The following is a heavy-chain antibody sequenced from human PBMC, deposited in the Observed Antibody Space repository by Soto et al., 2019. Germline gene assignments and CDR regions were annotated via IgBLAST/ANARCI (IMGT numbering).Heavy chain of an antibody. V-gene: IGHV1-69*04. Sequence: SVKVSCKASGGTFSSYTISWVRQAPGQGLEWMGRIIPILGIANYAQKFQGRVTITADKSTSTAYMELSSLRSEDTAVYYCARDMDFDYGDYDQSGRGAFDIWGQGTMVTVSS. J-gene: IGHJ3*02. CDR3: ARDMDFDYGDYDQSGRGAFDI. CDR1: GGTFSSYT. CDR2: IIPILGIA. D-gene: IGHD4-17*01.